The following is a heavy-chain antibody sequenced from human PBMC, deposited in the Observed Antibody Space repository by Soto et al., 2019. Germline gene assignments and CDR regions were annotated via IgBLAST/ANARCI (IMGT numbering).Heavy chain of an antibody. Sequence: SETLSRTSTVSGGSVRSGSCYWSWIRQPPGKGLEWIGYIYYSGSTNYNPSLKSRVTISVDTSKNQFSLKLSSVTAADTAVYYCARDLYCGGDCYSNYWGQGTLVTVSS. CDR3: ARDLYCGGDCYSNY. J-gene: IGHJ4*02. V-gene: IGHV4-61*01. CDR1: GGSVRSGSCY. CDR2: IYYSGST. D-gene: IGHD2-21*02.